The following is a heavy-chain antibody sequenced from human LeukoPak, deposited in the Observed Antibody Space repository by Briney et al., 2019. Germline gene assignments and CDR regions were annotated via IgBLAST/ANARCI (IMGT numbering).Heavy chain of an antibody. CDR3: AKDFRIAAAGTATDYFDY. J-gene: IGHJ4*02. V-gene: IGHV3-30*18. CDR2: TSYDESNK. CDR1: GFTFSSYG. D-gene: IGHD6-13*01. Sequence: GGSLRLSCAASGFTFSSYGMHWVRQAPGKGLEWVAVTSYDESNKYYADSARGRFTISRDNSKNTLYLQMNSLRSEDTAVYYCAKDFRIAAAGTATDYFDYWGQGTLVTVSS.